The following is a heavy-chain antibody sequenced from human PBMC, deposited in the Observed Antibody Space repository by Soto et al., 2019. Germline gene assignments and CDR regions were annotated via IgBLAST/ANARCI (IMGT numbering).Heavy chain of an antibody. CDR3: AKGCGGTCLSH. D-gene: IGHD2-15*01. J-gene: IGHJ4*02. CDR1: GFSFDDYS. Sequence: EVQLVDSGGGLVQPGRSLRLSCVASGFSFDDYSMHWVRQAPGKGLEWVSSISWRSGNIAYVDSVKGRFTISRDNAKNSLYLQMNSLRAEDTALYYCAKGCGGTCLSHWGQGTLVTVSS. V-gene: IGHV3-9*01. CDR2: ISWRSGNI.